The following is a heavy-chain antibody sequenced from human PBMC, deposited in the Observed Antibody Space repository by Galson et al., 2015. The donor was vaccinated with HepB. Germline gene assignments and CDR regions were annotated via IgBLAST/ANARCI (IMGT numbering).Heavy chain of an antibody. Sequence: SLRLSCAASGFTFSSYWMHWVRQAPGKGLVWVSRINSDGSSTSYADSVKGRFTISRDNAKNTLYLQMNSLRAEDTAVYYCARDRSGVGYFDWLLPYAVDAFDIWGQGTMVTVSS. CDR2: INSDGSST. D-gene: IGHD3-9*01. CDR3: ARDRSGVGYFDWLLPYAVDAFDI. V-gene: IGHV3-74*01. J-gene: IGHJ3*02. CDR1: GFTFSSYW.